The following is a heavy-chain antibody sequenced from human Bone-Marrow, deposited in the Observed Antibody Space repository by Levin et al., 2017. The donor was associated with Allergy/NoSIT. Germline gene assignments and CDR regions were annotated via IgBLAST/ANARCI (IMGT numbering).Heavy chain of an antibody. V-gene: IGHV3-30*04. CDR3: AREAYYYEWGSFGAFDI. Sequence: GGSLRLSCAASGFTFSRYSMHWVRQAPGKGLEWVAALSSDGSSKFYADSVKGRFTISGDTSKNTLDLQMNSLTAEDTALYYCAREAYYYEWGSFGAFDIWGQGTMVTVSS. J-gene: IGHJ3*02. CDR1: GFTFSRYS. D-gene: IGHD3-10*01. CDR2: LSSDGSSK.